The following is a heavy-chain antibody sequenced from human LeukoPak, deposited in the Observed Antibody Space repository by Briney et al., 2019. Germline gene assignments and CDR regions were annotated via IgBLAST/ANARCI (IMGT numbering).Heavy chain of an antibody. CDR3: AKSGAAADAFHN. CDR1: GFTFSTYT. CDR2: ITNSGATT. Sequence: GGSLRLSCVASGFTFSTYTMTWVRQAPGKGLEWVSSITNSGATTFYADSVKGRFTISRDNSKNSLFLQMERLRTEDTALYYCAKSGAAADAFHNRGQGTLVTVSS. J-gene: IGHJ4*02. V-gene: IGHV3-23*01. D-gene: IGHD6-13*01.